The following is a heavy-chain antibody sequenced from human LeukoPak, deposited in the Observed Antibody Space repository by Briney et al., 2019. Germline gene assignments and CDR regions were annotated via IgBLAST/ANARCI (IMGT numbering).Heavy chain of an antibody. V-gene: IGHV5-51*01. D-gene: IGHD5-18*01. J-gene: IGHJ4*02. Sequence: GESLKISCKGSGYSFTSYYIVWVRQMPGKGLDRMGIIHPADSETRYSPSFQGQVTISADKSISTVYLQWSGLKSSDTAMYYCARREYSYGYYFDYWGQGTLVTVSS. CDR2: IHPADSET. CDR3: ARREYSYGYYFDY. CDR1: GYSFTSYY.